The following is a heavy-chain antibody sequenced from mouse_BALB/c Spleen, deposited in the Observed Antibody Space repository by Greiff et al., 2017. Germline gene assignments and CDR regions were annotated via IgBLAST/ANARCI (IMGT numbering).Heavy chain of an antibody. CDR3: ARGATARSWFAY. CDR1: GFTFSSFG. CDR2: ISSGSSTI. V-gene: IGHV5-17*02. Sequence: EVQLVESGGGLVQPGGSRKLSCAASGFTFSSFGMHWVRQAPEKGLEWVAYISSGSSTIYYADTVKGRFTISRDNPKNTLFLQMTSLRSEDTAMYYCARGATARSWFAYWGQGTLVTVSA. J-gene: IGHJ3*01. D-gene: IGHD3-2*01.